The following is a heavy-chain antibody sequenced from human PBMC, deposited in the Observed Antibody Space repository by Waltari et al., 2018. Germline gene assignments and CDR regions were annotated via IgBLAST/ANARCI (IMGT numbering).Heavy chain of an antibody. D-gene: IGHD3-10*01. V-gene: IGHV3-53*01. Sequence: EVQLVESGGGLIQPGGSLRLSCAASGFTVSSNYMSWVRQAPGKGLEWVSVIYSGGSTYYADSVKGRFTISRDNSKNTLYLQMNSLRAEDTAVYYCARDPGMMVQERRGDYWGQGTLVTVSS. J-gene: IGHJ4*02. CDR2: IYSGGST. CDR3: ARDPGMMVQERRGDY. CDR1: GFTVSSNY.